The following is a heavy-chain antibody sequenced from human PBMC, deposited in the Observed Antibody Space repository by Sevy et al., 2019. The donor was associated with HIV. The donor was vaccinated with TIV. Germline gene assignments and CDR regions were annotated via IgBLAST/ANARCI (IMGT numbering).Heavy chain of an antibody. CDR2: IGGFSSYI. J-gene: IGHJ4*01. D-gene: IGHD2-2*01. CDR1: GFTFSTYT. V-gene: IGHV3-21*01. Sequence: GGSLRLSCAVSGFTFSTYTMNWVRQAPGKGLEWVSSIGGFSSYIYYADSVKGGFTISRDNAKNSLYLQMNSLRAEDTAVYYCARDGGCTSTSCLLYFDYWGQGTLVTVSS. CDR3: ARDGGCTSTSCLLYFDY.